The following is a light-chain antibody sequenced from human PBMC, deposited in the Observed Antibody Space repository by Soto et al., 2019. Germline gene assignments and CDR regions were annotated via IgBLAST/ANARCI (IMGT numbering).Light chain of an antibody. J-gene: IGKJ4*01. V-gene: IGKV3-15*01. Sequence: EIVMTQSPATLSVSPGERATLSCRARQSVSSNLAWCQQKPGQAPGLLIYGASTRATGIPARFSGSGSGTEFTLTISSLQSEDFAVYYCQQYNNWPLTFGGGTKVEIK. CDR1: QSVSSN. CDR3: QQYNNWPLT. CDR2: GAS.